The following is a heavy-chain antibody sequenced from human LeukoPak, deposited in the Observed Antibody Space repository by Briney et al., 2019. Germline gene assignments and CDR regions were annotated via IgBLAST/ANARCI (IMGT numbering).Heavy chain of an antibody. CDR2: INSDGSST. CDR1: GFTFSSYW. J-gene: IGHJ4*02. V-gene: IGHV3-74*01. CDR3: ARDVSSTSCPDY. D-gene: IGHD2-2*01. Sequence: GGSLRLSCAASGFTFSSYWMHWVRHAPGKGLVWVSRINSDGSSTSYADSVKGRFTISRDNAKNTLYLQMNSLRAEDTAVYYCARDVSSTSCPDYWGQGTLVTVSS.